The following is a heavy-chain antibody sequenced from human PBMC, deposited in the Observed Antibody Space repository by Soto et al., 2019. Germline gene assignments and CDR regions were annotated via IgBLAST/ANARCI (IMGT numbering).Heavy chain of an antibody. Sequence: ASVKVSCKASGYTFTSYGISWVRQAPGQGLEWMGWISAYNGNTNYAQKLQGRVTMTTDTSTSTAYMELRSLRSDDTAVYYCARDFSDIVVVPAAMRNGYYYYMDVWGKGTTVTVSS. CDR3: ARDFSDIVVVPAAMRNGYYYYMDV. J-gene: IGHJ6*03. CDR1: GYTFTSYG. D-gene: IGHD2-2*01. CDR2: ISAYNGNT. V-gene: IGHV1-18*01.